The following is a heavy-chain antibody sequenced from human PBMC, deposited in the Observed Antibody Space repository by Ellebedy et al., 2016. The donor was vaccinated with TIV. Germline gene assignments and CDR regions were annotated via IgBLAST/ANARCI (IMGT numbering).Heavy chain of an antibody. J-gene: IGHJ5*02. CDR3: VRDRPNSWFDP. CDR2: ISGSGGST. D-gene: IGHD4-23*01. Sequence: PGGSLRLSCAAPGFTFSSYAMSWVRQAPGKGLEWVSAISGSGGSTYYADSVKGRFTISRDNSKNTLYLQMTSLRVEDTAVYYCVRDRPNSWFDPWGQGTLVTVSS. CDR1: GFTFSSYA. V-gene: IGHV3-23*01.